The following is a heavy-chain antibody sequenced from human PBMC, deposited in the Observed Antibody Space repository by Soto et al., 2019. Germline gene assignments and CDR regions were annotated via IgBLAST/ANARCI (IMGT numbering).Heavy chain of an antibody. CDR2: ISYDGSNK. Sequence: QVQLVESGGGVVQPGRSLRLSCAASGFTFSSYAMHWVRQAPGKGLEWVAVISYDGSNKYYADSVKGRFTISRDNSKNTLYLQMNTLRAEDTAVYYGARDKRNGSPLVYSWGQAPLVTVSS. V-gene: IGHV3-30-3*01. CDR1: GFTFSSYA. CDR3: ARDKRNGSPLVYS. J-gene: IGHJ4*02. D-gene: IGHD2-21*01.